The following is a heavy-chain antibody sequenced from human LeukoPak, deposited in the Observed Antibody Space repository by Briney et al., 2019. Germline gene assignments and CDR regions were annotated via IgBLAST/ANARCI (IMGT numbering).Heavy chain of an antibody. D-gene: IGHD3-3*01. CDR1: GFTFSSYS. Sequence: GGSLRLSCAASGFTFSSYSMNWVRQAPGKGLEWVSSISSSSSYIYYADSVKGRFTISRDNAKNSLYLQMNSLRAEDTAVYYCASRIFGVVTGDCWGQGTLVTVSS. V-gene: IGHV3-21*01. CDR2: ISSSSSYI. CDR3: ASRIFGVVTGDC. J-gene: IGHJ4*02.